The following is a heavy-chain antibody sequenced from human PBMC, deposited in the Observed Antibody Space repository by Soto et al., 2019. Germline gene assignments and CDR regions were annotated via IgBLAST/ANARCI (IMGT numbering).Heavy chain of an antibody. J-gene: IGHJ4*02. Sequence: QVQLQESGPGLVKPSQTLSLTCTVSGGSISSGGYYWSWIRQHPGKGLEWIGYIYYSGSTYYNPSLKSRVTISIDTSKNQFSLKLSSVTAADTAVYYCARGRNTAMVPYFDYWGQGTLVTVSS. D-gene: IGHD5-18*01. CDR1: GGSISSGGYY. V-gene: IGHV4-31*03. CDR3: ARGRNTAMVPYFDY. CDR2: IYYSGST.